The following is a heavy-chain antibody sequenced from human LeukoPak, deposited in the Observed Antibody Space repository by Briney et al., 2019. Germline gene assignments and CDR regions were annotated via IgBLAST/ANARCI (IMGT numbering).Heavy chain of an antibody. CDR1: SVSISSNYW. D-gene: IGHD4-17*01. V-gene: IGHV4-4*02. CDR2: IFHRGST. CDR3: ARADYGDYGSWFDP. J-gene: IGHJ5*02. Sequence: PSETLSLTCAVSSVSISSNYWWNWVRQPPGKGLEWIGEIFHRGSTNYNSSLESRVTILVDKSKNQFSLTLNSVTAADTAVYYCARADYGDYGSWFDPWGQGTLVTVSS.